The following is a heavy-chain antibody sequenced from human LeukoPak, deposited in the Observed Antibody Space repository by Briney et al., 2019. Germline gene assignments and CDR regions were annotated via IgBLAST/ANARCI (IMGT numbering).Heavy chain of an antibody. D-gene: IGHD4-17*01. V-gene: IGHV3-53*01. J-gene: IGHJ3*02. CDR3: ARSTVTDDVNDAFDI. CDR1: GFTVSSNY. CDR2: IGSDGRT. Sequence: GGSLRLSCAASGFTVSSNYMSWVRQAPGKGLECVSVIGSDGRTYYANSVKGRFTISRDNAKNSLYLQMKSLRAEDTAVYYCARSTVTDDVNDAFDIWGQGTMVTVSS.